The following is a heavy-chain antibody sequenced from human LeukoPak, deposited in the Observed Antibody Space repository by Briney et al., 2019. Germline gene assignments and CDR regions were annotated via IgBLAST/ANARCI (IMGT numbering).Heavy chain of an antibody. V-gene: IGHV3-23*01. CDR2: INANSGTT. CDR3: AKPISGGLAVTADWFHP. D-gene: IGHD6-19*01. CDR1: GFAFNVYA. J-gene: IGHJ5*01. Sequence: PGGSLRLSCAASGFAFNVYAMSWLRQPPGKGLEWVSTINANSGTTSYAASVRGRFSISRDNSKSTLYLQLSTLRADDTATYYCAKPISGGLAVTADWFHPWGQGTLVVASS.